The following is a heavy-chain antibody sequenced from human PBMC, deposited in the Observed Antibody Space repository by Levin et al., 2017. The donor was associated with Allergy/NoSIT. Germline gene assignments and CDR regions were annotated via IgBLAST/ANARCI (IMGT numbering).Heavy chain of an antibody. CDR1: GFTFSNSA. CDR2: ISANGAST. J-gene: IGHJ4*02. CDR3: AKDTHSTGWFYFDS. D-gene: IGHD6-19*01. V-gene: IGHV3-23*01. Sequence: GGSLRLSCAASGFTFSNSAMSWVRQAPGKGLQWVSGISANGASTYYADSLKGRFTISRDNSKNTLYLQMNTLRAEDTAFYYCAKDTHSTGWFYFDSWGQGTLVTVSS.